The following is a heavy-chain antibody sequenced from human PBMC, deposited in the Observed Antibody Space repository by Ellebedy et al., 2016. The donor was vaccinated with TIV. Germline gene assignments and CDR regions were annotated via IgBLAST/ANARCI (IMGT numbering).Heavy chain of an antibody. Sequence: PGGSLRLSCVASGFAFSSYAMYWVRQAPGKGLEWVAVISYDGSNKYYPDSVKGRFTISRDTSKNTLYLQMNSLKPEDTAVYYCARAGYPSSWGGFDYWGQGTLVTVSS. CDR3: ARAGYPSSWGGFDY. V-gene: IGHV3-30*11. CDR2: ISYDGSNK. CDR1: GFAFSSYA. D-gene: IGHD6-13*01. J-gene: IGHJ4*02.